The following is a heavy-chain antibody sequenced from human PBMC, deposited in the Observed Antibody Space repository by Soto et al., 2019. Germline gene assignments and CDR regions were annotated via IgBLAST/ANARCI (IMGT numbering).Heavy chain of an antibody. CDR2: IIPIFGTA. Sequence: SVKVSCKASGGTFSSYAISWVRQAPGQGLEWMGGIIPIFGTANYAQKFQGRVTITAYESTSTAYMELSSLRSEDTAVYYCARDFSAYYYYYGMDVWGQGTTVTVSS. V-gene: IGHV1-69*13. J-gene: IGHJ6*02. CDR1: GGTFSSYA. D-gene: IGHD3-3*01. CDR3: ARDFSAYYYYYGMDV.